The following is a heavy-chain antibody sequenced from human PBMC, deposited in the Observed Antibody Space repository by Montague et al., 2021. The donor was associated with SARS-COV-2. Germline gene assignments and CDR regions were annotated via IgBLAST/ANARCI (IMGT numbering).Heavy chain of an antibody. Sequence: SLRLSCAASGFTFSSYWMHWVRQAPGKGLVWVSRINSDGSSTSYADSXXGRFTISRDNAKNTLYLQMNSLRAEDTAVYYCAGSGQQLVHPLATLYYYYGMDVWGQGTTVTVSS. J-gene: IGHJ6*02. D-gene: IGHD6-13*01. V-gene: IGHV3-74*01. CDR2: INSDGSST. CDR1: GFTFSSYW. CDR3: AGSGQQLVHPLATLYYYYGMDV.